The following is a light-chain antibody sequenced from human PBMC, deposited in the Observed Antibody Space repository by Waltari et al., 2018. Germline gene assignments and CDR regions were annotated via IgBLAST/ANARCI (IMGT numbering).Light chain of an antibody. Sequence: QSALTQPPSVSGSPGQSVTISCTGTGSDDGSYDYVSWYQQHQGKGPKLMLIDDSKLRSGVSYRFSVSKSGNTASLTISGLQAEDEADYYCRSYASSLTVIFGGGTKLTVL. CDR2: DDS. CDR1: GSDDGSYDY. J-gene: IGLJ2*01. CDR3: RSYASSLTVI. V-gene: IGLV2-14*01.